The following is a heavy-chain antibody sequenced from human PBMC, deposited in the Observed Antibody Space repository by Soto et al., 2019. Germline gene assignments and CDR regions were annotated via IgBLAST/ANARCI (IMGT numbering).Heavy chain of an antibody. J-gene: IGHJ4*02. V-gene: IGHV3-30-3*01. CDR2: ISYDGSNK. D-gene: IGHD1-26*01. CDR1: GFTFSSYA. CDR3: ARESMPQHHSGSYSYFDY. Sequence: QVQLVESGGGVVQPGRSLRLSCAASGFTFSSYAMHWVRQAPGKGLEWVAVISYDGSNKYYADSVKGRFTISRDNSKNTLYLQMNSLRAEDTAVYYCARESMPQHHSGSYSYFDYWGQGTLVTVSS.